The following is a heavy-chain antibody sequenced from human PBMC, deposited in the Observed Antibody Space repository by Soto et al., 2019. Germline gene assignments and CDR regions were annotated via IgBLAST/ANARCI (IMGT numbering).Heavy chain of an antibody. V-gene: IGHV3-33*01. CDR1: GFTFSTYG. D-gene: IGHD3-22*01. Sequence: PVGSLRLSCAASGFTFSTYGMHWVRQAPGEGLEWVAVIWNDGSNKYYADSVKGRFTISRDNSRNTLYLQMHSLRAEDTALYYCARDYDSSGYYLGPFDYWGQGTLVTVSS. CDR2: IWNDGSNK. CDR3: ARDYDSSGYYLGPFDY. J-gene: IGHJ4*02.